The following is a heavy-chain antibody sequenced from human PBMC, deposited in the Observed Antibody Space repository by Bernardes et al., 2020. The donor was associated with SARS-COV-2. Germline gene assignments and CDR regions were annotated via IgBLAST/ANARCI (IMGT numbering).Heavy chain of an antibody. V-gene: IGHV1-18*04. J-gene: IGHJ4*02. CDR1: GYTFSMYT. CDR2: ISTYNRDT. D-gene: IGHD3-16*01. Sequence: ASVKVSCKASGYTFSMYTITWVRQTPGQGLEWMGWISTYNRDTKIAQKFQGRVSMTTDTSTTTAYLEVTSLRHDDTAVYYCARDRGSVRSGFDYWGQGTLVTVSS. CDR3: ARDRGSVRSGFDY.